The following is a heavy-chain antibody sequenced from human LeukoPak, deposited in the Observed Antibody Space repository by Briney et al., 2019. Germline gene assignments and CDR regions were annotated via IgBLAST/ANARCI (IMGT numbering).Heavy chain of an antibody. J-gene: IGHJ4*02. CDR2: INHAGTA. D-gene: IGHD3-10*01. CDR1: GRSFSGYF. V-gene: IGHV4-34*01. Sequence: SETLSLTCAVYGRSFSGYFWSWLRQPPGKGLEWIGQINHAGTANYNPSLESRVTLSVDTSKNQFSLKLTSVTAADTATYYCARRGIGSSASYRGDFDYWGRGTPVAVSS. CDR3: ARRGIGSSASYRGDFDY.